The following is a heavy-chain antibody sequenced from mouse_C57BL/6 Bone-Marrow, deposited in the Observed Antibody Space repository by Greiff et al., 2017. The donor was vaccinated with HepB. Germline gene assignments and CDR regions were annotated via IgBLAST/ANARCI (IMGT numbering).Heavy chain of an antibody. J-gene: IGHJ4*01. CDR3: AMSGNYGAMDY. CDR2: FTMYSDAT. D-gene: IGHD2-1*01. Sequence: LKESGAELVRPGSSVKLSCKDSYFAFMASAMHWVKQRPGHGLEWIGSFTMYSDATEYSENFKGKATLTANTSSSTGSMELSSLTSEDVAVYYCAMSGNYGAMDYWGQGTSVTVSS. V-gene: IGHV1-49*01. CDR1: YFAFMASA.